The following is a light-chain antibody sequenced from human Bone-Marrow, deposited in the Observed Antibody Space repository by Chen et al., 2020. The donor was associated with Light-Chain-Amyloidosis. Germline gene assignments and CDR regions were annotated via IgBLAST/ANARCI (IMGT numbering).Light chain of an antibody. CDR2: GKN. Sequence: SSELTQDPAVSVALGQTVRITCQGDSLRSNFATWHQQKPGQAPVLVVYGKNNRPSGVPDRFSGSKSGTSASLAITGLQAEDEADYYCQSYDSSLSGSVFGGGTKLTVL. V-gene: IGLV3-19*01. CDR1: SLRSNF. J-gene: IGLJ3*02. CDR3: QSYDSSLSGSV.